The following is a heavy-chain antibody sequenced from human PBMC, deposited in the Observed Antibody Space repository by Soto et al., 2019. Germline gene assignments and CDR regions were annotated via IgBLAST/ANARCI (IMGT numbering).Heavy chain of an antibody. CDR2: ISYDGSNK. J-gene: IGHJ1*01. Sequence: GGSLRLSCAASGFTFSSYAMHWVRQAPGKGLEWVAVISYDGSNKYYADSVKGRFTISRDNSKNTLYLQMNSLRAEDTAVYYCARDRRIAAAPEYFQHWGQGTLVTVSS. CDR3: ARDRRIAAAPEYFQH. CDR1: GFTFSSYA. V-gene: IGHV3-30-3*01. D-gene: IGHD6-13*01.